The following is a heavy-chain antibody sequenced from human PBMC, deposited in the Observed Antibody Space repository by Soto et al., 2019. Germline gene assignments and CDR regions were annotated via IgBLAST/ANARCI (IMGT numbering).Heavy chain of an antibody. J-gene: IGHJ4*02. CDR1: GYSFASYW. V-gene: IGHV5-51*01. CDR2: IYPGDSDT. D-gene: IGHD6-19*01. Sequence: GESLKSSCKGSGYSFASYWIGWVRQMPGKGLEWMGIIYPGDSDTRYSPSFQGQVTISADKSISTAYLRWSSLKASDTAMYYCASRVAGTESDYWGQGTLVTVSS. CDR3: ASRVAGTESDY.